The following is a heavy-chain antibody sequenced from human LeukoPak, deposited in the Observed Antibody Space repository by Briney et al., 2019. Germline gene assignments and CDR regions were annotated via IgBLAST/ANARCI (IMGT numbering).Heavy chain of an antibody. D-gene: IGHD3-22*01. Sequence: PSETLSLTCTVSGGSISNYYWCWIRQPPGKGLEWIGYIYYSGSTNSNPSLKSRVTISVDTSKNQFTLKLSSVTAADTAVYYCARGVMGRTIITSFYYFDCWGQGILVTVSS. CDR3: ARGVMGRTIITSFYYFDC. CDR1: GGSISNYY. J-gene: IGHJ4*02. V-gene: IGHV4-59*01. CDR2: IYYSGST.